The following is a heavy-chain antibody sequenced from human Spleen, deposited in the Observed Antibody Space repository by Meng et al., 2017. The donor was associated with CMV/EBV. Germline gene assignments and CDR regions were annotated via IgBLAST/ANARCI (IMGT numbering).Heavy chain of an antibody. Sequence: GSISSSNWWSWVRQPPGKGLEWIGEVHYSGSTNYSPSLKSRVTVSLDKSKNQYSLNLYSVTAADTAVYYCARSSLNYIKGTVYYFDYWGQGALVTVSS. CDR1: GSISSSNW. D-gene: IGHD4-11*01. CDR2: VHYSGST. CDR3: ARSSLNYIKGTVYYFDY. J-gene: IGHJ4*02. V-gene: IGHV4-4*02.